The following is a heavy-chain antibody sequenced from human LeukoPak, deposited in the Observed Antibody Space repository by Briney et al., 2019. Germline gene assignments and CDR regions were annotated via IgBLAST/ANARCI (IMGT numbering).Heavy chain of an antibody. D-gene: IGHD2-21*02. CDR3: ARDQASCGGDCYDDY. CDR2: ISGNAGST. J-gene: IGHJ4*02. V-gene: IGHV3-23*01. Sequence: GGSLRLSCAASGFTLSSYAMSWVRQAPGKGLEWVSLISGNAGSTYYADSVKGRFTISRDITKNTLYLQMNSLRAEDTAVYYCARDQASCGGDCYDDYWGQGTLVTVSS. CDR1: GFTLSSYA.